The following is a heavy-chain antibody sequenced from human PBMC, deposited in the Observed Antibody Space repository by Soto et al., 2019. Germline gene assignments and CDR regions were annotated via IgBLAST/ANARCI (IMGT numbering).Heavy chain of an antibody. D-gene: IGHD6-13*01. V-gene: IGHV4-59*01. CDR2: IYYSGST. CDR1: GGSINNYY. J-gene: IGHJ4*02. Sequence: KSSETLSLTCTVSGGSINNYYWSWIRQPPGKGLEWIGYIYYSGSTNYNPSLKSRVTISVDTSKNQFSLKLSSVTAADTAVYYCARNPGYSSSWYYFDYWGQGTLVTVSS. CDR3: ARNPGYSSSWYYFDY.